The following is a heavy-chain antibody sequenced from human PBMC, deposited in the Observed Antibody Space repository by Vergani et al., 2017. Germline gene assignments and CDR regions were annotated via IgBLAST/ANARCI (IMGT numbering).Heavy chain of an antibody. D-gene: IGHD1-1*01. CDR3: ATKSCGTPGCQIGYFRE. Sequence: QVHLVESGGGVVQPGRSLRLSCVVSGFTSSYYGMHWVRQALGKGLEWVAVISYEGTQKYYADSVKGRFTISRDNSKSTLYLQMNSLRTEDTAVYYCATKSCGTPGCQIGYFREWGQGTLVTVSS. J-gene: IGHJ1*01. CDR2: ISYEGTQK. V-gene: IGHV3-30*03. CDR1: GFTSSYYG.